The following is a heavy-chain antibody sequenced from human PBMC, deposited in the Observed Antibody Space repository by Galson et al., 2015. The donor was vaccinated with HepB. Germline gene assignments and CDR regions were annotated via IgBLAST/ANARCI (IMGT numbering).Heavy chain of an antibody. D-gene: IGHD6-6*01. Sequence: SVKVSCKASGYTFTDYYMHWVRQAPGQGLEWMGRINPNNGGTYYAQKFQGRVTMTRDTSISTAYMELTRLTSDDTAVYYCARDSTLRTAARPYYYYGMDVWGQGTTVTVSS. CDR3: ARDSTLRTAARPYYYYGMDV. V-gene: IGHV1-2*06. J-gene: IGHJ6*02. CDR2: INPNNGGT. CDR1: GYTFTDYY.